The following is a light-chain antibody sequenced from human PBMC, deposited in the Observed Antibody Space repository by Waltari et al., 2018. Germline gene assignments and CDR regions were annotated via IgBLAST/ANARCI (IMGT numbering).Light chain of an antibody. J-gene: IGLJ1*01. CDR1: SSDVGGYDS. Sequence: QSALTQPRSVSGSPGQSVTISCTGTSSDVGGYDSVSCYQQHPGKAPKLMIYDVNKRPSGVPDRLSGSKSGNTAFLTISGLQGEDEADYYCCSFAGSPPYVFGTGTKVTVL. CDR2: DVN. V-gene: IGLV2-11*01. CDR3: CSFAGSPPYV.